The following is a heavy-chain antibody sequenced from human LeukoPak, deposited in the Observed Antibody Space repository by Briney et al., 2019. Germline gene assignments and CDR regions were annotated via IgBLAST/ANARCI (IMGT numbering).Heavy chain of an antibody. V-gene: IGHV1-8*03. Sequence: ASVKVSCKASGYTFTSYDINWVRQATGQGLEWMGWMNPNSGNTGYAQKFQGRVTITRNTSISTAYMELSSLRSEDTAVYYCARGSRGGVYYYYYMDVWGKGTTVTVSS. CDR2: MNPNSGNT. J-gene: IGHJ6*03. D-gene: IGHD3-10*01. CDR1: GYTFTSYD. CDR3: ARGSRGGVYYYYYMDV.